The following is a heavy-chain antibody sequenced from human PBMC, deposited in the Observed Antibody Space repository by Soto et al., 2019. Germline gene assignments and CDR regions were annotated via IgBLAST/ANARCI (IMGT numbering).Heavy chain of an antibody. CDR1: GGSISSSSYY. J-gene: IGHJ4*02. D-gene: IGHD6-13*01. CDR3: AARGSSWFYYFDY. V-gene: IGHV4-39*01. Sequence: PSETLSLTCTVSGGSISSSSYYWGWIRQPPGKGLERIGSIYYSGSTYYNPSLKSRVTISVDTSKNQFSLKLSSVTAADTAVYYCAARGSSWFYYFDYWGQGTLVTVSS. CDR2: IYYSGST.